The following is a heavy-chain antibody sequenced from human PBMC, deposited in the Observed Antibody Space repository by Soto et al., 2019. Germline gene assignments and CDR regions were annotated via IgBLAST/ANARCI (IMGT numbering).Heavy chain of an antibody. CDR3: AREDDGGDRDYYGLDV. V-gene: IGHV4-30-4*08. CDR1: GGSISSAYFH. CDR2: IHYTGSI. Sequence: QVQLQQSGPGLVEPSQTLSLTCAVSGGSISSAYFHWTWIRQSPGKGLEWIGYIHYTGSIMYNPSFKSRLTMAVDTTKNQFSLQLTSVTAADTAVYFCAREDDGGDRDYYGLDVWGQGTTVTVSS. D-gene: IGHD2-21*02. J-gene: IGHJ6*02.